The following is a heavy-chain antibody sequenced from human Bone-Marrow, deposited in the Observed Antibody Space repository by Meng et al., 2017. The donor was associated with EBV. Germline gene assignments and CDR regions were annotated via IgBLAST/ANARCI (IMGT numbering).Heavy chain of an antibody. V-gene: IGHV4-39*01. J-gene: IGHJ2*01. D-gene: IGHD3-10*01. Sequence: LHRLESGPRLVQPSATLSPTCTVSGGSISSSVYYWGWLRQPPGKGLEWIGSIHYSGTTYYTPSLKSRVTISVDTSKNQFSLKLTSVTAADTAVYYCARRGESWYFDLWGRGTLVTVSS. CDR1: GGSISSSVYY. CDR2: IHYSGTT. CDR3: ARRGESWYFDL.